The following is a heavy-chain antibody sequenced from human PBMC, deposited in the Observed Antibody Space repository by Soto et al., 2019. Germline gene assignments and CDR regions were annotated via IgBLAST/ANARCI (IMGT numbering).Heavy chain of an antibody. CDR3: AVWSAYYYFDY. CDR1: GDSISSGGYY. D-gene: IGHD3-3*01. V-gene: IGHV4-31*03. CDR2: IYYSGST. J-gene: IGHJ4*02. Sequence: SETLSLTCTVSGDSISSGGYYWSWIRQHPGKGLEWIGYIYYSGSTYSNPSLKSRVTISVDSSKKQFSLKLSSVTAADTAVYYCAVWSAYYYFDYWGQGTLVTV.